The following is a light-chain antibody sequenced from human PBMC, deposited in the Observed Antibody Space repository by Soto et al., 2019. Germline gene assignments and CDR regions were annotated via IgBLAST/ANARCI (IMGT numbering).Light chain of an antibody. CDR1: QGISSY. V-gene: IGKV1-9*01. Sequence: DIQLTQSPSFLSASVGDRVTITCRASQGISSYLAWYQQKPGKAPKLLIFAASTLQNGVPSRFSGSGSGTEFTLTISNLQPEDFGTYYCLHLDSYSPDTFGPGTKVDIK. J-gene: IGKJ3*01. CDR3: LHLDSYSPDT. CDR2: AAS.